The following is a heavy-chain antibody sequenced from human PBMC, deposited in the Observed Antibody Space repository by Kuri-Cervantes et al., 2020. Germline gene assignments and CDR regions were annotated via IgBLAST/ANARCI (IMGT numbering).Heavy chain of an antibody. CDR3: ARDPLELFGGNSEAHFDY. CDR1: GFTFSDYY. J-gene: IGHJ4*02. V-gene: IGHV3-69-1*01. D-gene: IGHD4-23*01. Sequence: GGSLRLSCAASGFTFSDYYMSWIRQAPGKGLEWVSDITSGGTIYYADSVKGRFTISRDNAKNSLYLQMNSLRAEDTAVYYCARDPLELFGGNSEAHFDYWGQGTQVTVSS. CDR2: ITSGGTI.